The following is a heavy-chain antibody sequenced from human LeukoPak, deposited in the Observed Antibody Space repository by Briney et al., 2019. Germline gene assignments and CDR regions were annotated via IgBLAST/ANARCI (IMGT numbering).Heavy chain of an antibody. V-gene: IGHV4-39*07. J-gene: IGHJ4*02. CDR3: ARDRYDFWSGYSDY. D-gene: IGHD3-3*01. Sequence: SSETLSLTCTVSGGSISSSSYYWDWIRQPPGKGLEWIGNIYYGGSTYYNPSLKSRVTISIDTSKNQFSLKLSSVTAADTAVYYCARDRYDFWSGYSDYWGQGTLVTVSS. CDR2: IYYGGST. CDR1: GGSISSSSYY.